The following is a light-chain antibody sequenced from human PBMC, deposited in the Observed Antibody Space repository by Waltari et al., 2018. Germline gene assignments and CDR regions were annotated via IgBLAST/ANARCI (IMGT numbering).Light chain of an antibody. CDR3: QKYGSLPAT. V-gene: IGKV3-20*01. CDR2: DTS. Sequence: EIVLTQSPGTLSLSPGERATLSCRASQAVSRFLAWDQQKPGQAPRLLIYDTSTRATGIPDRFSGSGSGTDFSLTISRLEPEDFAVYYCQKYGSLPATFGQGTKVEIK. J-gene: IGKJ1*01. CDR1: QAVSRF.